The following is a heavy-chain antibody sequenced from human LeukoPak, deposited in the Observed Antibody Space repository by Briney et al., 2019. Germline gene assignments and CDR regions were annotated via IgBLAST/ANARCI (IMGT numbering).Heavy chain of an antibody. CDR3: ARDSWSSGWSAQPACQLDY. V-gene: IGHV3-21*01. J-gene: IGHJ4*02. CDR2: ISSSSSYI. D-gene: IGHD6-19*01. Sequence: GGSLRLSCAASGFTFSNYAMNWVRQAPGKGLEWVSSISSSSSYIYYADSVKGRFTISRDNAKNSLYLQMNSLRAEDTAVYYCARDSWSSGWSAQPACQLDYWGQGTLVTVSS. CDR1: GFTFSNYA.